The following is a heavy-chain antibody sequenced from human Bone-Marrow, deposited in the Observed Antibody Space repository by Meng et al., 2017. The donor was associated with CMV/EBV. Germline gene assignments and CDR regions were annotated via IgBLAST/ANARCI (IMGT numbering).Heavy chain of an antibody. D-gene: IGHD6-13*01. V-gene: IGHV3-43*01. CDR1: GFTFDDYT. Sequence: GESLKISCAASGFTFDDYTMHWVRQAPGKGLEWVSLISWDGGSTYYADSVKGRFTISRDNSKNSLYLQMNSLRTEDTALYYCAKSLYSSSWEIFDYWGQGTLVTVSS. J-gene: IGHJ4*02. CDR3: AKSLYSSSWEIFDY. CDR2: ISWDGGST.